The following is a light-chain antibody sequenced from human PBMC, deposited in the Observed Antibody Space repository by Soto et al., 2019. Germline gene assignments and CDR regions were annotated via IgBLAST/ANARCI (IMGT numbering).Light chain of an antibody. J-gene: IGKJ1*01. Sequence: DIQLTQSPSFLSASVGDRVTIACRSSQGISSYLAWYQQKPGKAPKLLIYAASSLQSGVPSRFSGSGSGTDFTLTISSLQPEDVASYYCQKYDSAPTFGPGTKVDIK. CDR3: QKYDSAPT. CDR2: AAS. V-gene: IGKV1-27*01. CDR1: QGISSY.